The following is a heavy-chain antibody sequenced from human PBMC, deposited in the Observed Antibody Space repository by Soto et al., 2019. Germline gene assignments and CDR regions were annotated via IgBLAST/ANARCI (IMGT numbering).Heavy chain of an antibody. CDR1: GFTFSSYA. J-gene: IGHJ4*02. V-gene: IGHV3-23*01. CDR3: AKFLNPYDSSGSDY. D-gene: IGHD3-22*01. CDR2: ISGSGGST. Sequence: PGGSLRLSCAASGFTFSSYAMSWVRQAPGKGMEWVSAISGSGGSTYYADSVKGRFTISRDNSKNTLYLQMNSLRAEDTAVYYRAKFLNPYDSSGSDYWGQGTLVTVSS.